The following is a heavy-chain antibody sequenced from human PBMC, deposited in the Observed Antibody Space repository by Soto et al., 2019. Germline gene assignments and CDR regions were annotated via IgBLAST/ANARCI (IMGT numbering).Heavy chain of an antibody. V-gene: IGHV4-59*08. J-gene: IGHJ4*02. D-gene: IGHD2-21*02. CDR2: IYYTGTT. Sequence: SETLSLTCAVSDGSRSSYYGGWFRQPPGKGLEWIGYIYYTGTTTYHPSLKSRVTISIDTSRNQFSLKLNSVTAADTAVYYCERLGGYYQAFDQWGQGSLVTVSS. CDR3: ERLGGYYQAFDQ. CDR1: DGSRSSYY.